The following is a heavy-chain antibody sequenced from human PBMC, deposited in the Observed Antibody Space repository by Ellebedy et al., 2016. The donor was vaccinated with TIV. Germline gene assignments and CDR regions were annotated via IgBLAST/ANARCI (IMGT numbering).Heavy chain of an antibody. CDR3: ARWYGSGTYYLDP. Sequence: PGGSLGLSCAASGFTFSSYGMHLVRQAPDKGLEWVAAIRNDGNNAYYADSVKGRFTISKENSKNTLYLQMNSLRAEDTALYYCARWYGSGTYYLDPWGQGTLVTVSS. CDR1: GFTFSSYG. D-gene: IGHD3-10*01. V-gene: IGHV3-33*01. CDR2: IRNDGNNA. J-gene: IGHJ5*01.